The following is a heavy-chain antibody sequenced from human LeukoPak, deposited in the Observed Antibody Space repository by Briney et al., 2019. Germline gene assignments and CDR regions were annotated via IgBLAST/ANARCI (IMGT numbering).Heavy chain of an antibody. Sequence: GSVKVSCKVSGYTLTELSMHWVRQAPGKGLEWMGGFDPEDGETIYAQKFQGRVTMTEDTSTDAAYMELSSLRSEDTAVYYCATPPYCSSSSCHDYWGQGTLVTVSS. V-gene: IGHV1-24*01. J-gene: IGHJ4*02. CDR2: FDPEDGET. CDR1: GYTLTELS. D-gene: IGHD2-2*01. CDR3: ATPPYCSSSSCHDY.